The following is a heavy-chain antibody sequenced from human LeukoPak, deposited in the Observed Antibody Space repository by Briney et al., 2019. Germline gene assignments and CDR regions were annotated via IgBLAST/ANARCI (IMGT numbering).Heavy chain of an antibody. CDR3: ARAGVGARFEDY. Sequence: GGSLRLSCAASGFTFSDYHMNWVRQAPGKGLEWVAYISSASNYIYYADSVKGRLTVSRDNAKNSLYLQMNSLRDEDTAVYYCARAGVGARFEDYWGQGTLVTVSS. V-gene: IGHV3-21*01. CDR1: GFTFSDYH. J-gene: IGHJ4*02. D-gene: IGHD1-26*01. CDR2: ISSASNYI.